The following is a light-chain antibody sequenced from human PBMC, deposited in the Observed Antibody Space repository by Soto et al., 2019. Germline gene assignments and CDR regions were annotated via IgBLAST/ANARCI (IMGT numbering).Light chain of an antibody. J-gene: IGKJ1*01. V-gene: IGKV1-17*01. Sequence: DIQMTQSPSSLSASVGDRVIITCRASQGIRIDLGWYQQKPGKAPKRLIYAASSLETGVPSRFSGSGSGTEFTLKISSLQPEDFATYFCLQHKTYPQTFGQGTKVDIK. CDR1: QGIRID. CDR3: LQHKTYPQT. CDR2: AAS.